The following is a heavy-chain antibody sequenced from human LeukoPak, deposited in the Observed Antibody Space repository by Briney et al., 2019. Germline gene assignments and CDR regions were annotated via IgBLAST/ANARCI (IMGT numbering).Heavy chain of an antibody. D-gene: IGHD6-19*01. V-gene: IGHV3-48*03. CDR1: GFTISNYE. Sequence: PGGSLRLSCAASGFTISNYEMNWVRQAPGKGLEWVSYISNSGTTIYYTDSVKGRFTISRDNAQNSLYLQMNSLRAEDTAVYYCARAVAGTPIDYWGRGTLVTVSS. CDR2: ISNSGTTI. J-gene: IGHJ4*02. CDR3: ARAVAGTPIDY.